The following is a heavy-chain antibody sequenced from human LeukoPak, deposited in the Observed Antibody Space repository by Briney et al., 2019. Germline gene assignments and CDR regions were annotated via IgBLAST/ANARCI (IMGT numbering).Heavy chain of an antibody. V-gene: IGHV5-51*01. CDR2: IYPRDSRT. D-gene: IGHD6-19*01. CDR1: GYSFSSYW. CDR3: ARQVGQWLAASDY. Sequence: GESLKISCKGSGYSFSSYWIAWVRQMPGKGLEWMGVIYPRDSRTTYSPSFQGQVTISADKSISTAYLQWSSLKASDTAMYYCARQVGQWLAASDYWGQGTLVTVSS. J-gene: IGHJ4*02.